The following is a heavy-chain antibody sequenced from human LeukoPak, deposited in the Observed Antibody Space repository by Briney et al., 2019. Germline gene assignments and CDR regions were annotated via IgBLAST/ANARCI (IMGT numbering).Heavy chain of an antibody. CDR1: GFTFSSYE. D-gene: IGHD6-19*01. V-gene: IGHV3-48*03. CDR2: ISSSGSII. Sequence: PGGSLRLSCAASGFTFSSYEMNWVRQAPGKGLEWVSYISSSGSIIYYADSVKGRFTISRDNAKNSLYLQMNSLRAEDTAVYYCARDSIFFSSGWHVGPDWGQGTLVTVSS. CDR3: ARDSIFFSSGWHVGPD. J-gene: IGHJ4*02.